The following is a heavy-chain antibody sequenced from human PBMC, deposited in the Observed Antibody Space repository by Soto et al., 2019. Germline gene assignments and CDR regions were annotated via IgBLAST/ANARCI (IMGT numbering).Heavy chain of an antibody. V-gene: IGHV5-10-1*01. J-gene: IGHJ6*02. CDR2: IDPSDSYT. D-gene: IGHD5-18*01. CDR3: ARRPAMVNLDGMDV. Sequence: PGESLKISCKGSGYSFTSYCISWVRQMPGKGLEWMGRIDPSDSYTNYSPSFQGHVTISADKSISTAYLQWSSLKASDTAMYYCARRPAMVNLDGMDVWGQGTTVTVSS. CDR1: GYSFTSYC.